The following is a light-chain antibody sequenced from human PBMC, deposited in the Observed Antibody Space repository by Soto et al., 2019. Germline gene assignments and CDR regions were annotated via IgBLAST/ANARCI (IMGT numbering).Light chain of an antibody. CDR2: GSS. CDR1: ETVSTN. CDR3: QQYKNWLTWT. Sequence: EIVLRQSPATLSVSPGERATLSCRATETVSTNLAWFQRKAGQPPRLLIYGSSTRATGVPDRFSGSGSGTEFALIISSLQSEDVAVYYCQQYKNWLTWTFGQGTKVDIK. V-gene: IGKV3-15*01. J-gene: IGKJ1*01.